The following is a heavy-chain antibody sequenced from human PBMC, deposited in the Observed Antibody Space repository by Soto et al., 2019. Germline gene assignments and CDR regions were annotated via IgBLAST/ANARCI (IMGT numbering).Heavy chain of an antibody. CDR2: IYHSGST. Sequence: SETLSLTCAVSGYSISSGYYWGWIRQPPGKGLEWIGSIYHSGSTYYNPSLKSRVTISVDTSKNQFSLKLSSVTAADTAVYYCAKDRRDYVWGSYRYKGGCAFDIWGQGTMVTVS. CDR3: AKDRRDYVWGSYRYKGGCAFDI. V-gene: IGHV4-38-2*02. J-gene: IGHJ3*02. CDR1: GYSISSGYY. D-gene: IGHD3-16*02.